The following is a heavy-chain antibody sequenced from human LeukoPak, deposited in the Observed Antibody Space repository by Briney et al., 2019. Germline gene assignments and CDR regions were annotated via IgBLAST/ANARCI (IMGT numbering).Heavy chain of an antibody. CDR3: ASGQPLLIYYFDY. CDR1: GGTFTSYA. V-gene: IGHV1-69*13. Sequence: ASVKVSRKASGGTFTSYAIRCLRQAPGQWLELMGGIIPIFGTANYAQKFQGRVTITADESTSTAYMELSSLRSEDTAVYYCASGQPLLIYYFDYWGQGTLVTVSS. J-gene: IGHJ4*02. D-gene: IGHD3-16*01. CDR2: IIPIFGTA.